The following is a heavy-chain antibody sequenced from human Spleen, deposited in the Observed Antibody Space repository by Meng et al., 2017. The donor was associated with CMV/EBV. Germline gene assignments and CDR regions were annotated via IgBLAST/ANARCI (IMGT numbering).Heavy chain of an antibody. D-gene: IGHD3-22*01. CDR1: GYTFISYG. CDR3: ARVTWAERYDTSSYYADY. J-gene: IGHJ4*02. V-gene: IGHV1-18*01. CDR2: ISAHNGNT. Sequence: ASVKVSCKASGYTFISYGITWVRQAPGQGLEWMGWISAHNGNTNYAQKLQGRVTMTTDTSTSTAYMELRSLRSDDTAVYYCARVTWAERYDTSSYYADYWGQGTLVTVSS.